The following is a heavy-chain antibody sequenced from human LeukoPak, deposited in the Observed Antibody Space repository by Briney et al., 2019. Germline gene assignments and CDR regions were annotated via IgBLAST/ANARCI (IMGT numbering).Heavy chain of an antibody. J-gene: IGHJ6*03. CDR1: GGSISSYY. CDR3: ARDGNSSSWYVDPLYYYYYYMDV. D-gene: IGHD6-13*01. V-gene: IGHV4-4*07. CDR2: IYTSGST. Sequence: KSSETLSLTCTVSGGSISSYYWSWIRQPAGKGLEWIGRIYTSGSTNYNPSLKSRVTMSVDTSKNQFSLKLSSVTAADTAVYYCARDGNSSSWYVDPLYYYYYYMDVWGKGTTVTVSS.